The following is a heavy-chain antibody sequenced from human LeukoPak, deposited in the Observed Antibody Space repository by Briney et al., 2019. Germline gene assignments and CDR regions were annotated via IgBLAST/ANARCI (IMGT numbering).Heavy chain of an antibody. V-gene: IGHV1-18*01. J-gene: IGHJ4*02. CDR2: ISAYNGNT. CDR1: GGTFSSYA. D-gene: IGHD4-17*01. Sequence: GASVKVSCKASGGTFSSYAISWVRQAPGQGLEWMGWISAYNGNTNYAQKLQGRVTMTTDTSTSTAYMELRSLRSDDTAVYYCARLLYGDVLDPDYWGQGTLVTVSS. CDR3: ARLLYGDVLDPDY.